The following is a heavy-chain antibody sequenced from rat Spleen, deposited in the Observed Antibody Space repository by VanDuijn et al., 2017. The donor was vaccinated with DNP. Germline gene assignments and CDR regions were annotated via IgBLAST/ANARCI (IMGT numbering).Heavy chain of an antibody. Sequence: EVQLQESGPGLVKPSQSLSLTCSVSGYSITSSYRWNWIRKFPGNKLEWMGYINNVGSTNYNPSLKSRISITRDTSKNQFFLHLNSVTTEDTATYYCARWSDYFDYWGQGVMVTVSS. V-gene: IGHV3-3*01. J-gene: IGHJ2*01. CDR2: INNVGST. D-gene: IGHD4-2*01. CDR1: GYSITSSYR. CDR3: ARWSDYFDY.